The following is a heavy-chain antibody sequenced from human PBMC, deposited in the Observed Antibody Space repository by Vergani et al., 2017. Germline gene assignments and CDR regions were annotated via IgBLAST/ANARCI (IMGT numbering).Heavy chain of an antibody. CDR1: GGSISSYY. D-gene: IGHD4-17*01. CDR2: IYYSGST. CDR3: ARLYGDYVSPYYFDY. V-gene: IGHV4-59*01. Sequence: QVQLQESGPGLVKPSETLSLTCTVSGGSISSYYWSWIRQPPGKGLEWIGYIYYSGSTNYNPSLKSRDTISVDTSKNQFSLKLSSVTAADTAVYYCARLYGDYVSPYYFDYWGQGTLVTVSS. J-gene: IGHJ4*02.